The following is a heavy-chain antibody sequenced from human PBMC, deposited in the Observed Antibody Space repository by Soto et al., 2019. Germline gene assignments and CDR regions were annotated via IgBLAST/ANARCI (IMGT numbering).Heavy chain of an antibody. D-gene: IGHD6-13*01. V-gene: IGHV3-33*01. J-gene: IGHJ4*02. CDR1: GFIFNKYG. Sequence: QVQLVESGGGVVQPGTSVRLSCEMSGFIFNKYGMHWLRQSPGKGLEWVAFIWKDGSKKYYVDSVEGRFTISRDISKNTVYLQMNSLGVEDTAVYYCARDGNIAAAFDDWGQGTLLTVSS. CDR2: IWKDGSKK. CDR3: ARDGNIAAAFDD.